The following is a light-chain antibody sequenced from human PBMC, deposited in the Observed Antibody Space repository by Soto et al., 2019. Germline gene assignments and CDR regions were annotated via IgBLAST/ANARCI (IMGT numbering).Light chain of an antibody. V-gene: IGKV1-27*01. J-gene: IGKJ4*02. CDR1: QGIGTY. CDR3: QKYTSAPLT. Sequence: DIPMTKSPSSLSASVGDRVTITCRASQGIGTYLAWYQQKPGKVPKLLIYGASTLQSGVPSRFSGSGSGTDFPLTITSLQPEDGATYYCQKYTSAPLTVGGATKVEIK. CDR2: GAS.